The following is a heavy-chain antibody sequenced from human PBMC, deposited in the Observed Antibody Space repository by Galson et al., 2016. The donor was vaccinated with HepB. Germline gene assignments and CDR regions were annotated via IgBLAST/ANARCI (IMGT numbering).Heavy chain of an antibody. V-gene: IGHV1-24*01. CDR2: FDPEDGET. J-gene: IGHJ4*02. Sequence: SVKVSCKVSGYTLTELSMNWVRQAPGKGLEWMGRFDPEDGETIYAQKFQGRVTMTEDTSRHTAYMELRRLRSEDTAAYYCATDPSPAYYGSGAGFPLSLWGQGTPVTVSS. CDR1: GYTLTELS. CDR3: ATDPSPAYYGSGAGFPLSL. D-gene: IGHD3-10*01.